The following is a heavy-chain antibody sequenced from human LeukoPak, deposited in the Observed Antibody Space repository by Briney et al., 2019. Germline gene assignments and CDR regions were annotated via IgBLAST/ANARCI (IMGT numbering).Heavy chain of an antibody. CDR2: IYTSGST. Sequence: KSSETLSLTCTVSGGSISSGSYYWSWIRQPAGKGLEWIGRIYTSGSTNYNPSLKSRVTISVDTSKNQFSLKLSSVTAADTAVYYCARVARGDPHYYGSGSYYNLGYFDYWGQGTLVIVSS. CDR1: GGSISSGSYY. V-gene: IGHV4-61*02. CDR3: ARVARGDPHYYGSGSYYNLGYFDY. J-gene: IGHJ4*02. D-gene: IGHD3-10*01.